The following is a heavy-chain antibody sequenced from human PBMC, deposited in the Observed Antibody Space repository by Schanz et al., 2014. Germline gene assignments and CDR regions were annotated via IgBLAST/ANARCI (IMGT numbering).Heavy chain of an antibody. J-gene: IGHJ4*02. CDR3: ARDRRFFDRDDLYYFDS. Sequence: PGGSLRLSCAASGFTFRDYYMSWIRQAPGKGLEWVSDISSGSSYANYADSVKGRFTISRDNAKNSLYLQMNSLRSDDTAVYYCARDRRFFDRDDLYYFDSWGQGTLVTVSS. CDR1: GFTFRDYY. D-gene: IGHD3-3*01. CDR2: ISSGSSYA. V-gene: IGHV3-11*05.